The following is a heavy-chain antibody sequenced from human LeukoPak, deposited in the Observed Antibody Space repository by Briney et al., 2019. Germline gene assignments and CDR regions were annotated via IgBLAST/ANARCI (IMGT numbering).Heavy chain of an antibody. J-gene: IGHJ3*02. Sequence: ADTLSLTCAASGYSISSNNWWAGIRQPPGKGLEWIGYIYYSGNTYYNPSHPSLTSRVTMSVDTSKNQFSLTPDSVTEIDTAMYYCARNQAVAANRGAFDIWGQGTMVTVSS. CDR1: GYSISSNNW. CDR2: IYYSGNT. V-gene: IGHV4-28*01. CDR3: ARNQAVAANRGAFDI. D-gene: IGHD6-19*01.